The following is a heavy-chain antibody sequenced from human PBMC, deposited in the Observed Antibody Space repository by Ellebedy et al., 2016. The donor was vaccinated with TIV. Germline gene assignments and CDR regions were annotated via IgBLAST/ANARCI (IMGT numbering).Heavy chain of an antibody. CDR2: IFYTGST. CDR3: ARYSLGIGYFDY. J-gene: IGHJ4*02. CDR1: GGSISSSSYY. Sequence: SETLSLTCTVSGGSISSSSYYWAWICQPPGKGLEWIASIFYTGSTYYNPSLKSRITMSVDTSKNQFSLKLSSVTAADTAVHYCARYSLGIGYFDYWGQGTLVTVSS. D-gene: IGHD2-21*01. V-gene: IGHV4-39*07.